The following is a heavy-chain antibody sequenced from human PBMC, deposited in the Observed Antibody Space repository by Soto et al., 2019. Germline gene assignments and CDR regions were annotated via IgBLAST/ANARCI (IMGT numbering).Heavy chain of an antibody. V-gene: IGHV2-5*02. J-gene: IGHJ6*02. CDR1: GFSLNTGGLG. CDR2: IYLDGDK. D-gene: IGHD2-21*02. CDR3: AHSRCGGDCLRSYSSHYYYGMDV. Sequence: QITLKESGPTLVKPTQTLTLTCTFSGFSLNTGGLGVGWIRQPPGKALEWLALIYLDGDKRYSPSLKSRLSITKDTSDNQMVLTMTNMDPVDTATYYCAHSRCGGDCLRSYSSHYYYGMDVWGQGTTVTVSS.